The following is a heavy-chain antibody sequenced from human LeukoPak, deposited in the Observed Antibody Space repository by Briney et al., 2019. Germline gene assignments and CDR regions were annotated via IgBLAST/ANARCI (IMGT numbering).Heavy chain of an antibody. Sequence: ASVKVSCKASGHTFTSYYMHWVRQAPGQGLEWMGIINPSGGSTSYAQKFQGRVTMTRDTSTSTVYMELSSLRSEDTAVYYCARSGPQFWFDPWGQGTLVTVSS. J-gene: IGHJ5*02. CDR1: GHTFTSYY. D-gene: IGHD3-10*01. V-gene: IGHV1-46*01. CDR2: INPSGGST. CDR3: ARSGPQFWFDP.